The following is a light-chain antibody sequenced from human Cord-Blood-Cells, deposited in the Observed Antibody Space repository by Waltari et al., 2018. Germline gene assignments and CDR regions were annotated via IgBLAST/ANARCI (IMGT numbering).Light chain of an antibody. J-gene: IGLJ3*02. CDR1: SSDVGGYNY. Sequence: QSALTQPRSVSGSPGQSVTISCTGTSSDVGGYNYVSLYQQHPGKAPKLMIYDVSKRPSGVPDRFSGSKSGNTASLTISGLQAEDEADYYCCSYAGSYLNWVFGGGTKLTVL. CDR3: CSYAGSYLNWV. V-gene: IGLV2-11*01. CDR2: DVS.